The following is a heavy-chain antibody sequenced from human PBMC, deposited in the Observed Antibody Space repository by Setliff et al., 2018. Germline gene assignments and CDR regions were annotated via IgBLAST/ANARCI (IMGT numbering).Heavy chain of an antibody. CDR1: GGTFSDYH. CDR3: ARGRNIKLRLLDS. CDR2: INHRGST. J-gene: IGHJ4*02. V-gene: IGHV4-34*01. Sequence: PSETLSLTCAAYGGTFSDYHWTWIRQSPEKGLEWIGEINHRGSTSYNPSLESRVTISIDTSKNQFSLNLRYVTAADTGLYYCARGRNIKLRLLDSWGQGKLVTVSS. D-gene: IGHD1-20*01.